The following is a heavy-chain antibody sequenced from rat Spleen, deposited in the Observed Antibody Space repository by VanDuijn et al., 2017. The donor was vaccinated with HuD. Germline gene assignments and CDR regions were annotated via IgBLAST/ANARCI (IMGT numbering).Heavy chain of an antibody. CDR2: ISTGGGNT. J-gene: IGHJ2*01. Sequence: EVRLVESGGGLVRPGNSLKLSCAASGFTFSNYDMAWVRQAPTKGLEWVASISTGGGNTYYRDSVKDRFTVSRDNAKSTLYLHMDSLRSEDTATYYCARYHYGYRYWGQGVMVTVSS. D-gene: IGHD1-7*01. CDR3: ARYHYGYRY. CDR1: GFTFSNYD. V-gene: IGHV5-25*01.